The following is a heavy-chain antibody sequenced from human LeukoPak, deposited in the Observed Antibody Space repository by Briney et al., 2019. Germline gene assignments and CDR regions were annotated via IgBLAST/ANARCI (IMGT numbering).Heavy chain of an antibody. V-gene: IGHV3-23*01. CDR2: ISGSGGTT. J-gene: IGHJ4*02. Sequence: GGSLRLSCAASGFTFSSYAMTWVRQAPGKGLEWVSTISGSGGTTYYADSVKGRFTISRDNSKNTLYLQMNFLRAEDTAVYYCAKDPPQDPVWFGELPSGGDYWGQGTLVTVSS. CDR1: GFTFSSYA. CDR3: AKDPPQDPVWFGELPSGGDY. D-gene: IGHD3-10*01.